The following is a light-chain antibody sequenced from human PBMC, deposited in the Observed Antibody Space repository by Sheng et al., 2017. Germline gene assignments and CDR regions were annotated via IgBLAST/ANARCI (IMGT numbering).Light chain of an antibody. J-gene: IGKJ5*01. Sequence: DIQMTQSPSSLSASVGDRVIITCRASQSITNLLNWYQQRPGKAPKLLISDASSLKSGVPSRFSGSGSGTDFTLTISSLQPEDFATYYCQQSQNPAITFGQGTRLENK. CDR1: QSITNL. CDR3: QQSQNPAIT. V-gene: IGKV1-39*01. CDR2: DAS.